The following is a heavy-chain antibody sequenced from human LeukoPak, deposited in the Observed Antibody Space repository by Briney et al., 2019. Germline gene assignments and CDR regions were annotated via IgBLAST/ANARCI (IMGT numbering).Heavy chain of an antibody. V-gene: IGHV3-74*01. J-gene: IGHJ4*02. CDR2: INSDGSDT. Sequence: GGSLRLSCAASGFTFSRYWMHWVRQAPGKGLVWVSCINSDGSDTSYADSVKGRFTISRDNAKNTLYLQMNSLRAEDTAVYYCTTVIFSGNDYWGQGTLVTVSS. CDR1: GFTFSRYW. CDR3: TTVIFSGNDY. D-gene: IGHD1-1*01.